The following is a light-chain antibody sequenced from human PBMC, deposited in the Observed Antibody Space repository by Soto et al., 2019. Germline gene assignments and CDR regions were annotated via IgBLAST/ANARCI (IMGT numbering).Light chain of an antibody. CDR3: QQYDSSPRT. V-gene: IGKV3-20*01. Sequence: ELVLTQSPGTLSLSPGERATLSCRASQSLSSRNLAWYQQKPGQAPRPLIYGVSSRATGIPVRFSGSGSGTDFTLTISRLEPEDFAVYYCQQYDSSPRTFGQGTKVEIK. J-gene: IGKJ1*01. CDR1: QSLSSRN. CDR2: GVS.